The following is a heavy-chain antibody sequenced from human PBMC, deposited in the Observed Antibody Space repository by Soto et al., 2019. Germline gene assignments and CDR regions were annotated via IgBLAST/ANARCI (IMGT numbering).Heavy chain of an antibody. D-gene: IGHD2-8*01. CDR2: VTNKAHSYTT. CDR1: VFTFSGHH. J-gene: IGHJ4*02. Sequence: GGSLLVSCASSVFTFSGHHMYWVRQAPGKGLEWVGRVTNKAHSYTTAYAASVKGRFTISRDDSKKSLSLQMNSLKTEDTAVYFCARPMGTSFDLWGQGTLVTVSS. V-gene: IGHV3-72*01. CDR3: ARPMGTSFDL.